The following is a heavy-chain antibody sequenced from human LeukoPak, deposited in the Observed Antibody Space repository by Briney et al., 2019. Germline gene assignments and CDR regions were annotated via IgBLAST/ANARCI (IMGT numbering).Heavy chain of an antibody. D-gene: IGHD2-2*01. Sequence: SETLSLTCVVSGYSISSGYQWTWIRQSPGKGLEWIGSIYHTGGAHYNPSLQSRVTISVDTSNNQFSLRLNSVTAADTAVYYCARDPRWLTPDCTSTSCYENYFDPWGQGTLVTVSS. CDR3: ARDPRWLTPDCTSTSCYENYFDP. CDR2: IYHTGGA. CDR1: GYSISSGYQ. V-gene: IGHV4-38-2*02. J-gene: IGHJ5*02.